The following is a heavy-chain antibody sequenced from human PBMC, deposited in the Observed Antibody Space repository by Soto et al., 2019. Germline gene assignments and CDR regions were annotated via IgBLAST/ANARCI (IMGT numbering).Heavy chain of an antibody. CDR3: ARRFFGVVTSSHYGMDV. Sequence: QVQLVQSGAEVKKPGSSVKVSCKASGGTFSSYAISWVRQAPGQGLEWMGGIIPIFGTANYAQKFQGRVTITADKSTSTAYMELSSLRSEDTAVYYCARRFFGVVTSSHYGMDVWGQGTTVTVSS. J-gene: IGHJ6*02. CDR2: IIPIFGTA. V-gene: IGHV1-69*06. CDR1: GGTFSSYA. D-gene: IGHD3-3*01.